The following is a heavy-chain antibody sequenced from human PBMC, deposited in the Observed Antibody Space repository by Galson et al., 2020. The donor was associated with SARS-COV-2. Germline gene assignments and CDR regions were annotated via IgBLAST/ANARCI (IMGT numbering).Heavy chain of an antibody. CDR1: GFTFSNYW. D-gene: IGHD3-3*01. V-gene: IGHV3-74*01. J-gene: IGHJ4*02. CDR2: INTDGRTM. Sequence: ALHGESLKISCAASGFTFSNYWMHWVRQAPGKGLVWVSRINTDGRTMNYADSVKGRFTISRDNAKNTLYLQMNSLTAEDTAVYYCASSFTSGFGDSWGQGSLVTVSS. CDR3: ASSFTSGFGDS.